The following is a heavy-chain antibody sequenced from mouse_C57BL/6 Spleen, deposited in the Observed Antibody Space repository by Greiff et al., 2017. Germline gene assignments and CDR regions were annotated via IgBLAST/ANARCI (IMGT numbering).Heavy chain of an antibody. Sequence: QVQLQQSDAELVKPGASVKISCKVSGYTFTDHTIHWMKQRPEQGLEWIGYIYPRDGSTKYNEKFKGKATLTAEKSSSTAYMQLNSLTAEDSAVYFCASSRYDYDVEDYAMDYWGQGTSVTVSS. CDR2: IYPRDGST. J-gene: IGHJ4*01. D-gene: IGHD2-4*01. CDR3: ASSRYDYDVEDYAMDY. V-gene: IGHV1-78*01. CDR1: GYTFTDHT.